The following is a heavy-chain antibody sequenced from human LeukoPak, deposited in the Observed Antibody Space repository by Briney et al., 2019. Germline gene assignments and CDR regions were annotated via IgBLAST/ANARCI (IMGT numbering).Heavy chain of an antibody. J-gene: IGHJ4*02. V-gene: IGHV3-23*01. D-gene: IGHD6-19*01. Sequence: GGSLRLSCAASGFSLSTYGVSWVRQPPGKGLEWVSGITGTGGSTYYADSVKGRFTVSRGTSKNTLYLQMNSLRAEDTAIYYCAKDHGTAVAGFYYWGQGTLVTVSS. CDR1: GFSLSTYG. CDR3: AKDHGTAVAGFYY. CDR2: ITGTGGST.